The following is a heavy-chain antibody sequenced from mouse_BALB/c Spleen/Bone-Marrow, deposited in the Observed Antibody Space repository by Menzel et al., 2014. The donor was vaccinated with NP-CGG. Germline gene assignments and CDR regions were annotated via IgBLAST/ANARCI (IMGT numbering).Heavy chain of an antibody. CDR1: GYSFTGYF. CDR2: INPYNGDT. J-gene: IGHJ1*01. V-gene: IGHV1-20*02. CDR3: AREGGYYYGSSPYFDV. Sequence: VQLQQSGPELVKPGASVKISCKASGYSFTGYFMNWVVQSHGKGLEWIGRINPYNGDTFYNQKFKGKATLTVDKSSSTARMELRSLASEDSAVYYCAREGGYYYGSSPYFDVWGAGTTVTVSS. D-gene: IGHD1-1*01.